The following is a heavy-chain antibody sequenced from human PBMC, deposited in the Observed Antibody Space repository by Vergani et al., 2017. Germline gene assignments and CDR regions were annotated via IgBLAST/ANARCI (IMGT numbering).Heavy chain of an antibody. V-gene: IGHV4-34*01. CDR1: GGSFSGYY. CDR2: INHSGST. D-gene: IGHD3-3*01. CDR3: ARENQDYDFWSGYYGYYYYGMDV. Sequence: QVQLQQWGAGLLKPSETLSLTCAVYGGSFSGYYWSWIRQPPGKGLEWIGEINHSGSTNSNPSLKSRVTISVDTSKNQFSLKLSSVTAADTAVYYCARENQDYDFWSGYYGYYYYGMDVGGQGSTVTVSS. J-gene: IGHJ6*02.